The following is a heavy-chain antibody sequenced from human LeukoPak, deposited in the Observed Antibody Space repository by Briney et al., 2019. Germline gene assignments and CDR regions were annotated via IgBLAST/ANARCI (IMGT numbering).Heavy chain of an antibody. CDR2: ISAFNGDT. J-gene: IGHJ4*02. D-gene: IGHD4-17*01. CDR3: ARARRGGDYDSYFDY. V-gene: IGHV1-18*01. Sequence: ASVKVSCKASGYTFTSYGISWVRQAPGQGLEWMRWISAFNGDTNYAQNLQGRVTLTTDTSTSTAYMDLGSLLSDDTAVYYCARARRGGDYDSYFDYWGQGTLVTVSS. CDR1: GYTFTSYG.